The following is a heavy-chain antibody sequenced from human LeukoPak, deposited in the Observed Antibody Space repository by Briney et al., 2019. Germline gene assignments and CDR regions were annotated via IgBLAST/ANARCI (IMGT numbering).Heavy chain of an antibody. Sequence: GGSLRLSCAASGFTFSSYAMSWVRQAPGKGLEWVSAISGSGGSTYYADSVKGRFTISRDNSKNTLYLQMNSLRAEDTAVYYCANSYRTGGDLYSLDVWGKGTTVTVSS. CDR1: GFTFSSYA. J-gene: IGHJ6*03. CDR2: ISGSGGST. V-gene: IGHV3-23*01. D-gene: IGHD7-27*01. CDR3: ANSYRTGGDLYSLDV.